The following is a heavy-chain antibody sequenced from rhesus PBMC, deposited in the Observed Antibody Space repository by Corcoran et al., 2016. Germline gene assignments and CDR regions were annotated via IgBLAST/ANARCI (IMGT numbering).Heavy chain of an antibody. D-gene: IGHD6S26*01. CDR3: ARERYSSGWSIDY. J-gene: IGHJ4*01. V-gene: IGHV1-111*02. CDR2: VDPEEGEA. Sequence: EVQLVPSGAEVKKPGATVKLSCKSSGYPFTYHSPNSPRQDLRQGLDGMGGVDPEEGEADYAQKFQDRVTITADMSTDTAYMELSSLRSEDTAVYYCARERYSSGWSIDYWGQGVLVTVSS. CDR1: GYPFTYHS.